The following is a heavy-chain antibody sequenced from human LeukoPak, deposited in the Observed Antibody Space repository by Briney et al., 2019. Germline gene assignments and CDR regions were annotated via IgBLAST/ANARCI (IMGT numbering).Heavy chain of an antibody. CDR1: GFTFSSYG. D-gene: IGHD4/OR15-4a*01. J-gene: IGHJ4*02. Sequence: PGGSLRLSCAASGFTFSSYGMSWVGQAPGKGLEWVSFIYSDNTHYSDSVKGRFTISRDNSKNTLYLQINSLRVEDTAVYYCARRAGAYSHPYDYWGQGTLVTVSS. CDR2: IYSDNT. V-gene: IGHV3-53*01. CDR3: ARRAGAYSHPYDY.